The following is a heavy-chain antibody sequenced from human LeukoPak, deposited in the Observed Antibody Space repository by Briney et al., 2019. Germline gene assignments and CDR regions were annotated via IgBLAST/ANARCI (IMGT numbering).Heavy chain of an antibody. D-gene: IGHD6-6*01. J-gene: IGHJ4*02. CDR3: AKVIFPWYSSSGSFDY. CDR1: GFTFRSYA. V-gene: IGHV3-23*01. Sequence: PGGSLRLSCAASGFTFRSYAMSWVRHAPGKGLEWVSAISGSGGSTYYADSVKGRFTISRDNSKNTLYLQMNSLRAEDTAVYYCAKVIFPWYSSSGSFDYWGQGTLVTVSS. CDR2: ISGSGGST.